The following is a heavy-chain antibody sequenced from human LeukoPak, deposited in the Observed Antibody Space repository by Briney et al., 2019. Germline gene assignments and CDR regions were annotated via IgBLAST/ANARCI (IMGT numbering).Heavy chain of an antibody. J-gene: IGHJ3*02. CDR3: ARDYRTLWFGESYDAFDI. CDR2: IRGDGSLK. V-gene: IGHV3-7*01. Sequence: GGSLRLSCAASDFSFSNYWMTWLRQALGKGLEWVANIRGDGSLKYYLDSVKGRFTISRDNAKNSLYLQMNSLRAEDTAVYYCARDYRTLWFGESYDAFDIWGQGTMVTVSS. D-gene: IGHD3-10*01. CDR1: DFSFSNYW.